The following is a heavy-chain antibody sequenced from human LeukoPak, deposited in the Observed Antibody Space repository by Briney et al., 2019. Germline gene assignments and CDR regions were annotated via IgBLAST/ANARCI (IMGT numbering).Heavy chain of an antibody. Sequence: GGSLRLSCAASGFTFSSYSMNWVRQAPGKGLEWVSSITSSSSCIYYADSVKGRFTISRDNSNNTLFLQMNSLRAEDTAEYYCAREGGGSSDLFYYYMDVWGKGTTVTVSS. CDR3: AREGGGSSDLFYYYMDV. CDR1: GFTFSSYS. D-gene: IGHD5-12*01. V-gene: IGHV3-21*04. CDR2: ITSSSSCI. J-gene: IGHJ6*03.